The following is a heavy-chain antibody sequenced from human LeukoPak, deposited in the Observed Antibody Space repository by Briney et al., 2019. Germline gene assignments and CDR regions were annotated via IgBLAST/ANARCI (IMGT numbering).Heavy chain of an antibody. Sequence: SETLSLTCIVSGGSISSSSHYWGWIRQPPGRGLEWIGIAYYSGGTYYNPSLKSRVTISIDTSKNQFSLKLNSVTAADTAVYYCARLVRYCSSNSCYPFDYWGQGTLATVSS. J-gene: IGHJ4*02. V-gene: IGHV4-39*01. CDR1: GGSISSSSHY. CDR3: ARLVRYCSSNSCYPFDY. CDR2: AYYSGGT. D-gene: IGHD2-2*01.